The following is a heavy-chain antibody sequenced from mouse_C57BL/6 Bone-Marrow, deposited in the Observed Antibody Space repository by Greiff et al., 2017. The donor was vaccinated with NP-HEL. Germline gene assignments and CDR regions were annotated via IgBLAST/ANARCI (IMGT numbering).Heavy chain of an antibody. Sequence: QVQLQQSGAELVRPGASVTLSCKASGYTFTDYEMHWVKQTPVHGLEWIGAIDPETGGTAYNQKFKGKAILTADKSSSTAYMELRSLTSEDSAVYYCTVSKYYGSSSYYFDYWGQGTTLTVSS. CDR3: TVSKYYGSSSYYFDY. CDR2: IDPETGGT. CDR1: GYTFTDYE. D-gene: IGHD1-1*01. V-gene: IGHV1-15*01. J-gene: IGHJ2*01.